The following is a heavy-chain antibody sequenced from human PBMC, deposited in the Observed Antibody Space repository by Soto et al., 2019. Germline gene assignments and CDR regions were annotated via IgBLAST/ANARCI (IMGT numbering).Heavy chain of an antibody. CDR2: IYYSGST. CDR1: GGSVSSGSYY. Sequence: QVQLQESGPGLVKPSETLSLTCTVSGGSVSSGSYYWSWIRQPPGKGLEWIGYIYYSGSTNYNPSLMMRVTISVDTSKNQFARKLSSVTAADTAVYYCARLLISSVVTPVYVRYYYGMDVWGQGTTVTVSS. D-gene: IGHD2-8*01. V-gene: IGHV4-61*01. CDR3: ARLLISSVVTPVYVRYYYGMDV. J-gene: IGHJ6*02.